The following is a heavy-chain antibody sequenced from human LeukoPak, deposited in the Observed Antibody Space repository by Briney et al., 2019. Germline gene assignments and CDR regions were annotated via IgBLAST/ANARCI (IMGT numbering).Heavy chain of an antibody. Sequence: HPGGSLRLSCTASGFTFGDYAMSWFRQAPGKGLEWVGFIRSKAYGGTTEYAASVKGRFTISRDDSKSIACLQMNSLKTEDTAVYYCTSPSIDDFWSGYYTGVEVAWGQGTLVTVSS. J-gene: IGHJ5*02. D-gene: IGHD3-3*01. CDR2: IRSKAYGGTT. V-gene: IGHV3-49*03. CDR1: GFTFGDYA. CDR3: TSPSIDDFWSGYYTGVEVA.